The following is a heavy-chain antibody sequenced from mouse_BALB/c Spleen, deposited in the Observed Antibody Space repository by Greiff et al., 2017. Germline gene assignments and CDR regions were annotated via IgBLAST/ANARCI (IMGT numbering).Heavy chain of an antibody. CDR1: GFTFTDYY. CDR3: ARDIGRRMDY. V-gene: IGHV7-3*02. J-gene: IGHJ4*01. CDR2: IRNKANGYTT. Sequence: EVKLVESGGGLVQPGGSLRLSCATSGFTFTDYYMSWVRQPPGKALEWLGFIRNKANGYTTEYSASVKGRFTISSDNSQSILYLQMNTLRAEDSATYYCARDIGRRMDYWGQGTSVTVSS. D-gene: IGHD6-1*01.